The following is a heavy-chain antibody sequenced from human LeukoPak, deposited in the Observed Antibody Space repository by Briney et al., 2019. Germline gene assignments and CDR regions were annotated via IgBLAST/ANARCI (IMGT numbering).Heavy chain of an antibody. V-gene: IGHV3-48*03. D-gene: IGHD6-25*01. CDR3: ARGRLAAN. CDR2: ISGSGSTI. J-gene: IGHJ4*02. Sequence: GGSLRLSCAASGFTFSSYEMNWVRQAPGKGLEWVSYISGSGSTIYYADSVKGRFTISRDNAKSTLLLQMNSLRGEDTAVYYCARGRLAANWGQGTLVTVSS. CDR1: GFTFSSYE.